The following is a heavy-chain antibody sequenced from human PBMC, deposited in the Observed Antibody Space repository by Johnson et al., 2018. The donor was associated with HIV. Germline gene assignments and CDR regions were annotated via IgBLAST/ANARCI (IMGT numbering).Heavy chain of an antibody. D-gene: IGHD6-13*01. CDR3: AREGASAVRYSSSWYGHDAFDI. CDR2: IYSDGST. Sequence: MQLVESGGGVVQPGRSLRLSCAASGFTFSSYAMSWVRQAPGKGLEWVSAIYSDGSTYYADSVKGRFTISRDNTKKSLYLEMNSLRVDDTAIYYCAREGASAVRYSSSWYGHDAFDIWGQGTMVTVSS. V-gene: IGHV3-23*04. J-gene: IGHJ3*02. CDR1: GFTFSSYA.